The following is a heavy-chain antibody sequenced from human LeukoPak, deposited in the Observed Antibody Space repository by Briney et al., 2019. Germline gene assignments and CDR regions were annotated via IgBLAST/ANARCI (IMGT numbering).Heavy chain of an antibody. CDR3: ARGRRPAPPGWFDP. D-gene: IGHD2-2*01. CDR1: GYTFTSYD. Sequence: GASVKVSCKASGYTFTSYDINWVRQATGQGLEWMRWMNPNSGNTGYAQKFQGRVTMTRNTSISTAYMELSSLRSEDTAVYYCARGRRPAPPGWFDPWGQGTLVTVSS. CDR2: MNPNSGNT. J-gene: IGHJ5*02. V-gene: IGHV1-8*01.